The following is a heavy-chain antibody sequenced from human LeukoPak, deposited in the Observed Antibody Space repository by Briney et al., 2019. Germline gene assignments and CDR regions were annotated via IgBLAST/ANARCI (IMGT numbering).Heavy chain of an antibody. CDR3: ARGKDYRQFDY. CDR2: IIPIFGTA. CDR1: GGTFSSYA. J-gene: IGHJ4*02. V-gene: IGHV1-69*13. D-gene: IGHD3-16*01. Sequence: ASVNVSCKASGGTFSSYAISWVRQAPGQGLEWMGGIIPIFGTANYAQKFQGRVTITADESTSTAYMELSSLRSEDTAVYYCARGKDYRQFDYWGQGTLVTVSS.